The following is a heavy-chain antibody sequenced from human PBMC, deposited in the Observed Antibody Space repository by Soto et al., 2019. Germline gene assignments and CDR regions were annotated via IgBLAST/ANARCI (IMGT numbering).Heavy chain of an antibody. CDR1: GGTFSSYA. J-gene: IGHJ5*02. D-gene: IGHD2-15*01. Sequence: SVKVSCKASGGTFSSYAISWVRQAPGQGLEWMGGIIPIFGTASYAQKFQGRVTITADESTSAAYMELSSLRSDDTAVYYCARVKVAATFGWFDPWGQGTLVTVSS. CDR3: ARVKVAATFGWFDP. CDR2: IIPIFGTA. V-gene: IGHV1-69*13.